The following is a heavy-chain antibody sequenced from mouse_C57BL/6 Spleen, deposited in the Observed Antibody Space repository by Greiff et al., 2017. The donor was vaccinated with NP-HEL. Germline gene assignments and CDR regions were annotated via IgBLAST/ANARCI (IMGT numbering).Heavy chain of an antibody. V-gene: IGHV5-6*01. CDR1: GFTFSSYG. D-gene: IGHD2-3*01. CDR3: ARDGYYVGAMDY. J-gene: IGHJ4*01. CDR2: ISSGGSYT. Sequence: EVQVVESGGDLVKPGGSLKLSCAASGFTFSSYGMSWVRQTPDKSLEWVATISSGGSYTYYPDSVKGRFTLSRDNAKNTLYLQMSSLKSEDTAMYYCARDGYYVGAMDYWGQGTSVTVSS.